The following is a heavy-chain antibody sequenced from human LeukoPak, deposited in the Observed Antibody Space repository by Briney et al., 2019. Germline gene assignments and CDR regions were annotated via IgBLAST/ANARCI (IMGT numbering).Heavy chain of an antibody. CDR2: IYYIGRT. CDR1: GVSVSSHY. D-gene: IGHD2-15*01. J-gene: IGHJ4*02. Sequence: SESLSLTCTVSGVSVSSHYWSWIRQPPGEGLEWIGYIYYIGRTDYNPSFESRVSMSMDASKNQFSLKLTSVTAADTAVYYCARLAFRGPVVADFDFWGQGMLVTVSS. V-gene: IGHV4-59*08. CDR3: ARLAFRGPVVADFDF.